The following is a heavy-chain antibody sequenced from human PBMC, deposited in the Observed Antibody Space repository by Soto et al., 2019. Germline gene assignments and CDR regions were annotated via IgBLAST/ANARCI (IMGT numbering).Heavy chain of an antibody. CDR2: MSGSGRNL. V-gene: IGHV3-23*01. CDR1: GFTFSSYA. D-gene: IGHD4-17*01. CDR3: AKVLDYGDSVFRGKPNDN. Sequence: GGSLRLSCVASGFTFSSYAMTWVRQAPGKGLECVSGMSGSGRNLYYSDSVKGRFTISRDNSKNTLYLQMNSLRGEDTAIYYCAKVLDYGDSVFRGKPNDNRGQRTLVTVSS. J-gene: IGHJ4*01.